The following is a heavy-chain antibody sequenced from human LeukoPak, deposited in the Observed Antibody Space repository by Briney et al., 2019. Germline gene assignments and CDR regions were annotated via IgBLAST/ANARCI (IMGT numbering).Heavy chain of an antibody. Sequence: ASVKVSCKASGGTFSSYAISWVRQAPGQGLEWMGGIIPIFGTANYAQKFQGRVTITADESTSTAYMELSSLRSEDTAVYYCARDSGYDYVEDYWGQGTLVTVSS. CDR3: ARDSGYDYVEDY. J-gene: IGHJ4*02. V-gene: IGHV1-69*13. D-gene: IGHD5-12*01. CDR2: IIPIFGTA. CDR1: GGTFSSYA.